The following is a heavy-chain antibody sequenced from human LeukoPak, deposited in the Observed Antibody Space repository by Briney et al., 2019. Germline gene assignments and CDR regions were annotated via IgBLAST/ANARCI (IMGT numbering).Heavy chain of an antibody. V-gene: IGHV3-11*04. CDR2: ISSSSGTTT. J-gene: IGHJ4*02. Sequence: GGSLRLSCAASGFTFSDYYMSWIRQAPGKGLEWVSYISSSSGTTTHYADSVKGRFTISRDNAKNSLHLQMNSLRAEDTAVYYCARACGSYSVDYWGQGTLVTVSS. CDR1: GFTFSDYY. D-gene: IGHD1-26*01. CDR3: ARACGSYSVDY.